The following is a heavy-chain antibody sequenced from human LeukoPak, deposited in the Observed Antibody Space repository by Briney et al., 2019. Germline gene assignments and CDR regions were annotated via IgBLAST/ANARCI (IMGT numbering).Heavy chain of an antibody. CDR1: GGSISGYY. D-gene: IGHD3-10*01. CDR3: ARGTFYGSGSYPSRSFDY. J-gene: IGHJ4*02. Sequence: PSETLSLTCTVSGGSISGYYWTWIRQPPGKGLEWIGYIYYSGSTNYNPSLKSRVTISVDTSKNQFSLKLSSVTAADTAVYYCARGTFYGSGSYPSRSFDYWGQGTLVTVSS. CDR2: IYYSGST. V-gene: IGHV4-59*01.